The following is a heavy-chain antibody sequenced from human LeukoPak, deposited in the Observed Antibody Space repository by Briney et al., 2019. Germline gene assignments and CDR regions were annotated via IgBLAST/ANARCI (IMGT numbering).Heavy chain of an antibody. CDR3: ARHVEDYGDYFGAFDI. CDR2: IYYSGST. J-gene: IGHJ3*02. CDR1: GGSINNYY. D-gene: IGHD4-17*01. V-gene: IGHV4-59*08. Sequence: PSETLSLTCNVSGGSINNYYWSWIRQPPGKGLEWIGYIYYSGSTNYNPSLKSRVTMSVDTSKNQFSLKLSSVTAADTAVYYCARHVEDYGDYFGAFDIWGQGTMVTVSS.